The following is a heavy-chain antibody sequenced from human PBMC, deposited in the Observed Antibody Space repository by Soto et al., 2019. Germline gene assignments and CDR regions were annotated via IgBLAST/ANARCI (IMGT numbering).Heavy chain of an antibody. CDR1: GFTFINYG. D-gene: IGHD1-26*01. CDR3: AKERAGGSGTYSNDYHYYGMDV. V-gene: IGHV3-30*18. J-gene: IGHJ6*02. CDR2: ISYDGTNK. Sequence: QVQLVESGGGVVQPGRSLRLSCAASGFTFINYGFHWVRQAPGKGLEWVAVISYDGTNKHYADSVRGRFTISRDTSKNTLYLQVSSLRAEDTAVYFCAKERAGGSGTYSNDYHYYGMDVWGQGTTVTVSS.